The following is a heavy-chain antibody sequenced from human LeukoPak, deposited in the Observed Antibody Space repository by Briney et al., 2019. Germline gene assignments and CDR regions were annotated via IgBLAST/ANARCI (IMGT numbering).Heavy chain of an antibody. Sequence: GGSLRLSCAASGFTFSSYEMNWVRQAPGKGLVWVSSISSSSSYIYYADSVKGRFTISRDNAKNSLYLQMNSLRAEDTAVYYCARVSGVWAFDIWGQGTMVTVSS. CDR3: ARVSGVWAFDI. V-gene: IGHV3-21*01. J-gene: IGHJ3*02. CDR1: GFTFSSYE. CDR2: ISSSSSYI. D-gene: IGHD3-10*02.